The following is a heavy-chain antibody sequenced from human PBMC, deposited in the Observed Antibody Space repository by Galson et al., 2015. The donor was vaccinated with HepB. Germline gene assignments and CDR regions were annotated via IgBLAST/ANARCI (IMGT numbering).Heavy chain of an antibody. Sequence: SLRLSCAASGFTFSSYEMNWVRQAPGKGLEWVSYISSSGSTIYYADSVKGRFTISRDNAKNSLYLQMNSLRAEDTAVYYCAGSGFEFASNYYDSSPFDDWGQGTLVTVSS. D-gene: IGHD3-22*01. CDR3: AGSGFEFASNYYDSSPFDD. CDR2: ISSSGSTI. V-gene: IGHV3-48*03. CDR1: GFTFSSYE. J-gene: IGHJ4*02.